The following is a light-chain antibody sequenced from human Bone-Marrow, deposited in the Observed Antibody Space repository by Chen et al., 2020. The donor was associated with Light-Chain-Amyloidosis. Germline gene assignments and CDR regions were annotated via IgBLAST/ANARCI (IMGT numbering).Light chain of an antibody. J-gene: IGLJ3*02. CDR3: QVWDRSSDRPV. CDR1: NIGSTS. Sequence: SYVLTQPSSVSVAPGQTATIACGGNNIGSTSVHWYQQTPGQAPLLVVYDDSDRPSGIPVLLSGSNSGNTATLSISRVEAGDEADYYCQVWDRSSDRPVFGGGTKLTVL. CDR2: DDS. V-gene: IGLV3-21*02.